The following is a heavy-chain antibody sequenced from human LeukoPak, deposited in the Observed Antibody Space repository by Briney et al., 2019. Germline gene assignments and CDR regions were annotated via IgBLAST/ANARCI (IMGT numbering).Heavy chain of an antibody. D-gene: IGHD3-3*02. CDR3: AQISASH. Sequence: GGSLRLSCAASGFTVSSNYMSWVRQAPGKGLEWVSLIYSGGNTYYADSVKGRFTISRDNSKNTLYLQMNSLRAEDTAVYYCAQISASHWGQGTLVTVSS. CDR2: IYSGGNT. V-gene: IGHV3-53*01. CDR1: GFTVSSNY. J-gene: IGHJ4*02.